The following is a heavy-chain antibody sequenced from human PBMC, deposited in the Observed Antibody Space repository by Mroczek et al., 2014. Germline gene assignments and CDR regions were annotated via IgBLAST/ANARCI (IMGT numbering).Heavy chain of an antibody. D-gene: IGHD4-17*01. J-gene: IGHJ3*02. V-gene: IGHV4-4*07. CDR2: IYTSGST. Sequence: QVQLQQWGPGLVKPSETLSLTCTVSGGSISSYYWSWIRQPAGKGLEWIGRIYTSGSTNYNPSLKSRVTMSVDTSKNQFSLKLSSVTAADTAVYYCARERMTTVTTYQYPDAFDIWGQGTMVTVSS. CDR3: ARERMTTVTTYQYPDAFDI. CDR1: GGSISSYY.